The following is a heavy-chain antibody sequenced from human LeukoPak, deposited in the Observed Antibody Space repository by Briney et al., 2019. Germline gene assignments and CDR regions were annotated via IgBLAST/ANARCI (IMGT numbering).Heavy chain of an antibody. CDR2: ISSSSSYI. CDR3: AKIQFGEMNYFDY. CDR1: GFTFSSYS. Sequence: GGSLRLSCAASGFTFSSYSMNWVRQAPGKGLEWVSSISSSSSYIYYADSVKGRFTISRDNAKNSLYLQMNSLRAEDTAVYYCAKIQFGEMNYFDYWGQGTLVTVSS. V-gene: IGHV3-21*01. D-gene: IGHD3-10*01. J-gene: IGHJ4*02.